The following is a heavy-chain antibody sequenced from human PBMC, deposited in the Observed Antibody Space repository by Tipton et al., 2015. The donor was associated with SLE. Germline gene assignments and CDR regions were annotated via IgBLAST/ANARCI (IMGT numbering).Heavy chain of an antibody. V-gene: IGHV3-48*01. Sequence: SLRLSCVASGFTVSSKYMTWVRQAPGKGLEWVSYISSSSSTIYYADSVKGRFTISRDNAKNSLYLQMNSLRAEDTAVYYCARVYGYDDYYYYVDVWGKGTTVTVSS. J-gene: IGHJ6*03. CDR1: GFTVSSKY. CDR3: ARVYGYDDYYYYVDV. CDR2: ISSSSSTI. D-gene: IGHD5-12*01.